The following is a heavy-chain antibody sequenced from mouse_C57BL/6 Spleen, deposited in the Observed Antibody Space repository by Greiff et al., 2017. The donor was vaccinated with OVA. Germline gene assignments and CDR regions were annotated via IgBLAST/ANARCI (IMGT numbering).Heavy chain of an antibody. J-gene: IGHJ1*03. CDR2: ISSGSSTI. CDR3: ARDSNNWYFDV. CDR1: GFTFSDYG. D-gene: IGHD2-5*01. Sequence: EVQRVESGGGLVKPGGSLKLSCAASGFTFSDYGMHWVRQAPEKGLEWVAYISSGSSTIYYADTVKGRFTISRDNAKNTLFLQMTSLRSEDTAMYYCARDSNNWYFDVWGTGTTVTVSS. V-gene: IGHV5-17*01.